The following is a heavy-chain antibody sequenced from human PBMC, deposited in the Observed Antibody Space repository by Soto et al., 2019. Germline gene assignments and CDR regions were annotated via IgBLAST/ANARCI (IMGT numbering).Heavy chain of an antibody. CDR1: GFTFSSYS. V-gene: IGHV3-21*01. J-gene: IGHJ6*02. Sequence: EVQLVESGGGLVKPGGSLRLSCAASGFTFSSYSMNWVRQAPGKGLEWVSSISSSSSYIYYADSVKGRFTISRDNAKNSLYLQINSLRAEDTAVYYCARDHAYYDFWSGYQVYYYYGMDVWGQGTTVTVSS. D-gene: IGHD3-3*01. CDR3: ARDHAYYDFWSGYQVYYYYGMDV. CDR2: ISSSSSYI.